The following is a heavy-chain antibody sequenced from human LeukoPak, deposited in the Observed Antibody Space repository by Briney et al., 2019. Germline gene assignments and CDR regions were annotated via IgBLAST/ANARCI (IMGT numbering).Heavy chain of an antibody. CDR1: GFTFSSYW. D-gene: IGHD6-13*01. CDR2: IKQDGSEK. CDR3: AREGSIAAALFDY. Sequence: GGSLRLSCAASGFTFSSYWMSWVRQAPGKGLEWVANIKQDGSEKYYVDSVKGRFTISRDNAKNSLYLQMNSLRAEDTAEYYCAREGSIAAALFDYWGQGTLVTVSS. V-gene: IGHV3-7*03. J-gene: IGHJ4*02.